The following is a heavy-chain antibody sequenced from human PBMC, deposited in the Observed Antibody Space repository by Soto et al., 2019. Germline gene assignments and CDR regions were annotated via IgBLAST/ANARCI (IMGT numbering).Heavy chain of an antibody. D-gene: IGHD2-2*01. V-gene: IGHV3-23*01. CDR1: GFTFSSYA. J-gene: IGHJ4*02. CDR3: AKGSIVVVPAARGNYFDY. Sequence: PGGSLRLSCAASGFTFSSYAMSWVRQAPGKGLGWVSGISGSGGSTYYADSVKGRFTISRDNSKNTLYLQMNSLRAEDTAVYYCAKGSIVVVPAARGNYFDYWGQGTLVTVSS. CDR2: ISGSGGST.